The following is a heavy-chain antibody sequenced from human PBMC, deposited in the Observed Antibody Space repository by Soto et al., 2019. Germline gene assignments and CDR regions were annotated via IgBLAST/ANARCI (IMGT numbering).Heavy chain of an antibody. Sequence: ASVKVSCKASGYTFTSYGISWVRQAPGQGLEWMGWISAYNGNTNYAQKLQGRVTMTTDTSTSTAYMELRSLRSDDTAVYYCARGFLPVSNYGSNWFDPWGQGTLVTVS. V-gene: IGHV1-18*01. CDR1: GYTFTSYG. CDR3: ARGFLPVSNYGSNWFDP. D-gene: IGHD4-4*01. J-gene: IGHJ5*02. CDR2: ISAYNGNT.